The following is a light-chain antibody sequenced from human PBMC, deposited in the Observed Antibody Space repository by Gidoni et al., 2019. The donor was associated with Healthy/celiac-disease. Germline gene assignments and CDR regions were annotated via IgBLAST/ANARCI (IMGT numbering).Light chain of an antibody. V-gene: IGLV3-25*03. CDR1: ALPKQY. CDR3: QSADSSGTYVV. Sequence: SYELTQPPSVSVSPGQTARITCSGDALPKQYAYWYQPKPGQAPVLWIYNDSERPSGIPERFSCSSSGTTVTLTISGVQAEDEADYYCQSADSSGTYVVFGGGTKLTVL. J-gene: IGLJ2*01. CDR2: NDS.